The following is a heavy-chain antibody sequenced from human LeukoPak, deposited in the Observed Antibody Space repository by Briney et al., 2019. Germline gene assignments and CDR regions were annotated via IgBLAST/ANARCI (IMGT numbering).Heavy chain of an antibody. V-gene: IGHV1-46*01. D-gene: IGHD5-18*01. Sequence: GASVKVSCKASGYTFTSYYMHWARQAPGQGLEWMGIINPSGGSTSYAQKFQGRVTMTRDTSTSTVYMELSSLRSEDTAVYYCARDSVDTAMVSTISTWGQGTLVTVSS. CDR3: ARDSVDTAMVSTIST. CDR1: GYTFTSYY. J-gene: IGHJ5*02. CDR2: INPSGGST.